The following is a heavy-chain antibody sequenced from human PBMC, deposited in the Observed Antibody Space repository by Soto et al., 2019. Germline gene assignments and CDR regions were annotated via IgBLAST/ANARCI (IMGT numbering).Heavy chain of an antibody. CDR3: ARDGQLRNCYDSSGYYYPMGAFDY. D-gene: IGHD3-22*01. CDR1: GFTFSSYA. J-gene: IGHJ4*02. V-gene: IGHV3-30-3*01. CDR2: ISYDGSNK. Sequence: PGGSLRLSCAASGFTFSSYAMHWVRQAPGKGLEWVAVISYDGSNKYYADSVKGRFTISRDNSKNTLYLQMNSLRAEDTAVYYCARDGQLRNCYDSSGYYYPMGAFDYWGQGTLVTVSS.